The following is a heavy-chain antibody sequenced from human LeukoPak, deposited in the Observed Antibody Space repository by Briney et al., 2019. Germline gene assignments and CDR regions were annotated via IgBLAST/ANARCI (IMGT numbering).Heavy chain of an antibody. CDR3: ARGLLHRGYFDH. CDR2: INHSGST. CDR1: GGSFSGYY. J-gene: IGHJ4*02. V-gene: IGHV4-34*01. Sequence: SETLSLTCAVYGGSFSGYYWSWIRQPPGKGLEWIGEINHSGSTNYNPSLKSRVTISVDTSKNQFSLKLSSVTAADTAVYYCARGLLHRGYFDHWGQGTLVTVSS.